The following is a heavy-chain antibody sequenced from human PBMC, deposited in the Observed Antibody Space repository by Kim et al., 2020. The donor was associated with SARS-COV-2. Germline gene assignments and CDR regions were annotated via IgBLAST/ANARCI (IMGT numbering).Heavy chain of an antibody. CDR1: GFPFSSYG. D-gene: IGHD3-10*01. J-gene: IGHJ4*02. V-gene: IGHV3-30*18. Sequence: GGSLRLSCAASGFPFSSYGMHWVRQAPGKGLEWVAVISYDGSNKYYADSVKGRFTISRDNSKNTLFLQMNSLRAEDTAVYYCAKEIYFGSGSYPDYWGQGMLVTVSS. CDR3: AKEIYFGSGSYPDY. CDR2: ISYDGSNK.